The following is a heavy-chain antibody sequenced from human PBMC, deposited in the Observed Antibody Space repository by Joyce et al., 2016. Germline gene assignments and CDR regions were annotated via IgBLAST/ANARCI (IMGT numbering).Heavy chain of an antibody. D-gene: IGHD1-26*01. Sequence: QLQLQESGPGLVKPSETLSLTCTVSGGSISSSTYYWGWIRQPPGKGLECIGSIYYSESTYYNPSLKSRVTISVDTSKNQFSLKLTSLTAADTAMFYCATWRGSFPFFDYWGQGTLVTVSS. CDR2: IYYSEST. V-gene: IGHV4-39*07. J-gene: IGHJ4*02. CDR1: GGSISSSTYY. CDR3: ATWRGSFPFFDY.